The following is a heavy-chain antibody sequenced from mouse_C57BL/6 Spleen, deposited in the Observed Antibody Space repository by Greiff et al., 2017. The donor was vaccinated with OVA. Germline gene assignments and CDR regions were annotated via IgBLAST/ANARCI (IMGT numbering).Heavy chain of an antibody. CDR1: GYAFSSSW. J-gene: IGHJ2*01. Sequence: QVQLQQSGPELVKPGASVKISCKASGYAFSSSWMNWVKPRPGKGLEWIGRIYPGDGDTNYNGKFKGKATLTADKSSSTAYMQLSSLTSEDSAVDFCARSTGTGGYYFDYWGQGTTLTVSS. D-gene: IGHD4-1*01. V-gene: IGHV1-82*01. CDR2: IYPGDGDT. CDR3: ARSTGTGGYYFDY.